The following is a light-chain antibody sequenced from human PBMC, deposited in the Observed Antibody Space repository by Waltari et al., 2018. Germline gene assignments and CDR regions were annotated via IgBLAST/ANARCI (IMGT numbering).Light chain of an antibody. CDR3: QQYNEWPPLT. Sequence: EIVMTQSPATLSVSPGERVTLSCRASQSVSSNLAWYQQKPGQAPRLLIYGASTRATGIPAMLSGSGSGTEFTLTINSLQSEDLAVYYCQQYNEWPPLTFGGGTKVEIK. CDR1: QSVSSN. V-gene: IGKV3-15*01. CDR2: GAS. J-gene: IGKJ4*01.